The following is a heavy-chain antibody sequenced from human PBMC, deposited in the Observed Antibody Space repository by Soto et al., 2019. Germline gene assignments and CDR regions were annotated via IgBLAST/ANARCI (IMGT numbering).Heavy chain of an antibody. CDR2: ISSSSSYT. Sequence: GGSLRLSCAASGFTFSDYYMSWIRQAPGKGLERVSYISSSSSYTNYADSVKGRFTISRDNAKNSLYLQMNSLRAEDTAVYYCASELRYFDWPLPSSDYWGQGTLVTVSS. CDR1: GFTFSDYY. D-gene: IGHD3-9*01. J-gene: IGHJ4*02. V-gene: IGHV3-11*05. CDR3: ASELRYFDWPLPSSDY.